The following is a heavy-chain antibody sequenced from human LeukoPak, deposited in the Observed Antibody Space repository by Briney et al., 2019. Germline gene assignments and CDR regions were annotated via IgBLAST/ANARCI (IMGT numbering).Heavy chain of an antibody. V-gene: IGHV3-15*01. J-gene: IGHJ4*02. CDR3: TRVDVDTAMVFDY. CDR2: IKSKTDGGTT. CDR1: GFTFSNAW. Sequence: GGSLRLSCAASGFTFSNAWMSWVRQAPGKGLKWVGRIKSKTDGGTTDYAAPVKGRFTISRDDSKNTLYLQMNSLKTEDTAVYYCTRVDVDTAMVFDYWGQGTLVTVSS. D-gene: IGHD5-18*01.